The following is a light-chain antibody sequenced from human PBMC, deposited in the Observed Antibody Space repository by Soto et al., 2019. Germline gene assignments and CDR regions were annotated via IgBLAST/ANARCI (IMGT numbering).Light chain of an antibody. J-gene: IGKJ1*01. CDR1: QDISNY. CDR2: DAS. CDR3: QQYDNLWT. Sequence: DIQMTQSPSSLSASVGDRVTITCQASQDISNYLNWYQQKPGKAPKLLIYDASNLETGVPSRFSGIGSGTDFTFTISSLQPEDIATYYCQQYDNLWTFGQGTKVEIK. V-gene: IGKV1-33*01.